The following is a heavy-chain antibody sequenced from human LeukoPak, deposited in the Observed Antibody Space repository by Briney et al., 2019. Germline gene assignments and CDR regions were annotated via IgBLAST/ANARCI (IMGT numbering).Heavy chain of an antibody. CDR1: GGSISSY. V-gene: IGHV4-59*01. J-gene: IGHJ5*02. CDR2: IHYSGST. CDR3: ARDSQGLNWFDP. Sequence: PSETLSLTCTVSGGSISSYWSWIRQPPGKGLEWIGYIHYSGSTNYNPSLESRVTISVDTSKNQFSLILNSVTAADTAVYYCARDSQGLNWFDPWGQGTLVTVSS.